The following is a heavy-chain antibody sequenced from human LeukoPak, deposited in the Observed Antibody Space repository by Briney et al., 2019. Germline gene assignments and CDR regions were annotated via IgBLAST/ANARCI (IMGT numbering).Heavy chain of an antibody. CDR3: ATQYHDFWSGPRYFYYGMDV. V-gene: IGHV1-2*02. D-gene: IGHD3-3*01. J-gene: IGHJ6*02. Sequence: GASVKVSCKASGYTFTGHYMHWVRQAPGQGLEWMGWINPNSGGTNYAQKFQGRVTMTRDTSISTAYMDLSSLRSDDTAVYYCATQYHDFWSGPRYFYYGMDVWGQGTTVTVSS. CDR1: GYTFTGHY. CDR2: INPNSGGT.